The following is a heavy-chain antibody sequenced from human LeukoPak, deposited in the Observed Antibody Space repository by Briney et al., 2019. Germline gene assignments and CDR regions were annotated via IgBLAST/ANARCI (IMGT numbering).Heavy chain of an antibody. CDR3: ARRASSWEYFDY. CDR1: GYSFTCDW. J-gene: IGHJ4*02. V-gene: IGHV5-51*01. Sequence: GESLKISCKGSGYSFTCDWIGLVRQMPGKGLEWMGIIYPGDSDTRYSPSFQGQVAISADKSVNSAYLQWTSLKASDTAIYYCARRASSWEYFDYWGQGTLVIVSS. D-gene: IGHD6-13*01. CDR2: IYPGDSDT.